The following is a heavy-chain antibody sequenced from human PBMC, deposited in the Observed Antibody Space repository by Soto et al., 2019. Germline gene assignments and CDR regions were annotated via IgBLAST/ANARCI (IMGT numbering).Heavy chain of an antibody. CDR3: TTGPSRIAAAADWDDYYYYYYMDV. D-gene: IGHD6-13*01. Sequence: GGSLRLSCAASGFTFSNAWMNWVRQAPGKGLEWVGRIKSKTDGGTTDYAAPVKGRFTISRDDSKNTLYLQMNSLKTEDTAVYYCTTGPSRIAAAADWDDYYYYYYMDVWGKGTTVTVSS. J-gene: IGHJ6*03. CDR1: GFTFSNAW. CDR2: IKSKTDGGTT. V-gene: IGHV3-15*07.